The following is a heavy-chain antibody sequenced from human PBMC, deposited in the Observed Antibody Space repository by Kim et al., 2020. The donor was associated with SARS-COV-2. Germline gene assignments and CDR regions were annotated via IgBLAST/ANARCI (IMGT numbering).Heavy chain of an antibody. CDR3: ARDPLKNPVALGYYYYYGMDV. J-gene: IGHJ6*02. V-gene: IGHV4-31*03. Sequence: SETLSLTCTVSGGSISSGVYYWSWIRQHPGKGLEWIGYIYYSGSTYYNPSLKSRVTISVDTSKNQFSLKLSSVTAADTAVYYCARDPLKNPVALGYYYYYGMDVWGQGTTVTVSS. CDR1: GGSISSGVYY. CDR2: IYYSGST.